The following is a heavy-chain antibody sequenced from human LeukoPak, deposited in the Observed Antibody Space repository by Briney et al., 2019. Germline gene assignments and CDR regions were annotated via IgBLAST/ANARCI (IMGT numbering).Heavy chain of an antibody. CDR1: GGSISSSSHY. CDR2: IYYSGTT. D-gene: IGHD5-18*01. Sequence: SETLSLTCTVSGGSISSSSHYWGWIRQPPGKGLEWIGTIYYSGTTYYNPSLTGRVTISVDASKNQFSLKLSSVTAADTAVYYCARGYSYGGSYFDYWGQGTLVTVSS. J-gene: IGHJ4*02. CDR3: ARGYSYGGSYFDY. V-gene: IGHV4-39*01.